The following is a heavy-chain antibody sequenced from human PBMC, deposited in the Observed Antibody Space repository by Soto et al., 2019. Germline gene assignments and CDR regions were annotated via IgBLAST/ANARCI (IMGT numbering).Heavy chain of an antibody. CDR3: ARLDYQSSGSFAFDI. CDR2: YFQGGDA. V-gene: IGHV4-30-2*01. Sequence: QLQLQESDSGLVRPAQTLSLTCAVSGASVSSGSYSWSWIRQPPGKGLEWIGFYFQGGDAYYNPSLESRVTISVDRSKNQFSLKLGSVTAADTAVYYCARLDYQSSGSFAFDIWGQGTTVTVSS. D-gene: IGHD3-22*01. J-gene: IGHJ3*02. CDR1: GASVSSGSYS.